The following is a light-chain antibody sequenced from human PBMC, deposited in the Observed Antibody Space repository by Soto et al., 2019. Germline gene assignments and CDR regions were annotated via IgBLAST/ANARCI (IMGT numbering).Light chain of an antibody. CDR1: QSISSH. CDR3: QPRNSYL. Sequence: DSQMNHSPSSLSASVGDRVTITCRASQSISSHLNWYQQKPGKAPKLLISAASILHSGVPSRFSGSGSGTHFTLTISSLQPEDFGTYYCQPRNSYLFGPGTKVDI. CDR2: AAS. J-gene: IGKJ3*01. V-gene: IGKV1-39*01.